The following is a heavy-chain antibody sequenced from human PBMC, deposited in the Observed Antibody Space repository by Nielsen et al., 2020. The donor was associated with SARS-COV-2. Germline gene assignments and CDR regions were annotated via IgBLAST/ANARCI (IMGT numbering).Heavy chain of an antibody. CDR2: ISSSGSTI. D-gene: IGHD3-3*01. Sequence: GGSLRLSCAASGFTFSSYEMNWVRQAPGKGLEWVSYISSSGSTIYYADSVKGRFTISRDNAKNSLYLQMNSLRAEDTAVYYCARDHPKGPSYYDFWGMDVWGQGTTVTVSS. CDR1: GFTFSSYE. V-gene: IGHV3-48*03. CDR3: ARDHPKGPSYYDFWGMDV. J-gene: IGHJ6*02.